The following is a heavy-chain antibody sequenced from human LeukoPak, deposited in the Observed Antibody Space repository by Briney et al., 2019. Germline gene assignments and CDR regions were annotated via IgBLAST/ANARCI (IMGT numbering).Heavy chain of an antibody. CDR2: ISSSGSTI. D-gene: IGHD4-17*01. CDR3: ARDPYYGDYVV. CDR1: GFTFSNAW. Sequence: PGGSLRLSCAASGFTFSNAWMNWVRQAPGKGLEWVSYISSSGSTIYYADSVKGRFTISRDNAKNSLYLQMNSLRAEDTAVYYCARDPYYGDYVVWGQGTLVTVSS. J-gene: IGHJ4*02. V-gene: IGHV3-48*04.